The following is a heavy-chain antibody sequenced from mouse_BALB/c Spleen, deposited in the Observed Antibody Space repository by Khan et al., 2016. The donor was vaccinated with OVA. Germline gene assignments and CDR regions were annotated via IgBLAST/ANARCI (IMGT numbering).Heavy chain of an antibody. CDR2: ISPGSGDT. Sequence: QVQLKESGAELARPGASVKLSCKASGYTFTDYYINWVKQRTGQGLEWIGEISPGSGDTYYHEKFKGKATMTADKASSTAYMQLSSLTSEASAVYFCARRSYFGYSFAYWGQGTLVTVSA. CDR1: GYTFTDYY. J-gene: IGHJ3*01. V-gene: IGHV1-77*01. D-gene: IGHD1-2*01. CDR3: ARRSYFGYSFAY.